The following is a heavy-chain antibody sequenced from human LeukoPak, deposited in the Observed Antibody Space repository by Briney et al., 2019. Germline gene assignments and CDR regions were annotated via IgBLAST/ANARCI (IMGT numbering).Heavy chain of an antibody. Sequence: KPSETLSLTCAVSADSFSSHYWTWIRQPPGKGLEWIGYISYIGSTNYNPSLKSRVTISIHTSKNQFSLKLTSVTAADTAVYYCARDLVTVTKGFDIWGQGTMVSVSS. CDR2: ISYIGST. CDR3: ARDLVTVTKGFDI. D-gene: IGHD4-17*01. V-gene: IGHV4-59*11. CDR1: ADSFSSHY. J-gene: IGHJ3*02.